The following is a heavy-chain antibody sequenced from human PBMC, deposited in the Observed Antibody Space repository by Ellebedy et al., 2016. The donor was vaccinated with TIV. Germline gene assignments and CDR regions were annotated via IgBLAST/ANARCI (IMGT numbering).Heavy chain of an antibody. CDR3: ARGAMAAAGDDY. CDR2: INSDGSST. Sequence: GESLKISCAASGFTFSSYWMHWVRQAPGKGLVRVSRINSDGSSTSYADSVKGRFTISRDNAKNTLYLQMNSLRAEDTAVYYCARGAMAAAGDDYWGQGTLVTVSS. J-gene: IGHJ4*02. CDR1: GFTFSSYW. V-gene: IGHV3-74*01. D-gene: IGHD6-13*01.